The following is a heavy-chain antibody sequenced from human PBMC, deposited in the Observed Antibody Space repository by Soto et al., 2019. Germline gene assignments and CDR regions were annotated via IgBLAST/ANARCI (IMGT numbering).Heavy chain of an antibody. Sequence: PSETLTLTCTVSGDSISSYSWSWIRQHPGKGLEWIGYIYYSGSTNYNPSLKSRVTISVDTSKNQFSLKLSSVTAADMAVYYCARRARVLLWFGESGAFDIWGQGTMVTVSS. CDR1: GDSISSYS. CDR3: ARRARVLLWFGESGAFDI. CDR2: IYYSGST. J-gene: IGHJ3*02. D-gene: IGHD3-10*01. V-gene: IGHV4-59*08.